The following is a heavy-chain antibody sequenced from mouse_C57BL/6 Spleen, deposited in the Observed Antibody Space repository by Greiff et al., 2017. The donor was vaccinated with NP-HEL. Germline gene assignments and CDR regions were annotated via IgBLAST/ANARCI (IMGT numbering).Heavy chain of an antibody. J-gene: IGHJ2*01. Sequence: DVQLVESGGGLVKPGGSLKLSCAASGFTFSDYGMHWVRQAPEKGLEWVAYISSGSSTIYYADTVKGRFTISRDNAKNTLFLQMTRLRSEDTALYYCARPGFDYWGQGTTLTVSS. CDR3: ARPGFDY. V-gene: IGHV5-17*01. CDR2: ISSGSSTI. CDR1: GFTFSDYG.